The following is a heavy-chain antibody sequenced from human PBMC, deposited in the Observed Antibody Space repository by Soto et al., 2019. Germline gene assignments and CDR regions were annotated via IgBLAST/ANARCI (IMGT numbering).Heavy chain of an antibody. V-gene: IGHV1-2*02. CDR2: IIPHSGET. D-gene: IGHD4-4*01. J-gene: IGHJ5*02. Sequence: QVQLVQSGAEVKRPGASVKVSCKASGYSFTGYYMHWVRQAPGQGLEWMGWIIPHSGETNYAQKFQARVTLTRDTSISTAYMQLSGLTSDDTAVYYCARETDDFTNGAHDLWGQRILVTVSS. CDR3: ARETDDFTNGAHDL. CDR1: GYSFTGYY.